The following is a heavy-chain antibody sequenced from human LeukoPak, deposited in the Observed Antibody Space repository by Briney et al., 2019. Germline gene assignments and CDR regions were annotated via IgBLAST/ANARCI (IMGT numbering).Heavy chain of an antibody. J-gene: IGHJ4*02. D-gene: IGHD1-14*01. CDR2: ISGSGDST. CDR1: GFTFSTSA. CDR3: ATQTSEVPVAASNY. Sequence: PRGSLRLSCAASGFTFSTSAMSWVRQAPGKGLEWVSGISGSGDSTYYVDSVKGRCTISRVNSKSTLYLHMNSLRAEDTAISYCATQTSEVPVAASNYWAQGTLVTVSS. V-gene: IGHV3-23*01.